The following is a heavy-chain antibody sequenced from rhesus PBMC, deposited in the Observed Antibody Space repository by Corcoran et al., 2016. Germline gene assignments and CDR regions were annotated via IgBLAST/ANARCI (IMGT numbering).Heavy chain of an antibody. J-gene: IGHJ4*01. CDR2: ITSTSTYL. CDR1: GFTFSNYD. CDR3: TVYRVI. Sequence: EVQLVESGGGLIQPGGSLRLSCVASGFTFSNYDVFWVRQAPGKGLVWVCYITSTSTYLICADSVRGRFTISQDNAKNSLSLQMSSLRAEDTAVYYCTVYRVIWGQGVPVTVSS. V-gene: IGHV3-136*01. D-gene: IGHD1-1-1*01.